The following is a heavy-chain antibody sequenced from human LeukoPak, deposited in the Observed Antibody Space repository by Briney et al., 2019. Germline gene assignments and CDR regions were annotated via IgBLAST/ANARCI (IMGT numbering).Heavy chain of an antibody. CDR1: GYTFTGYY. Sequence: ASVKVSCKASGYTFTGYYMHWVRQAPGQGLEWMGWINPNSGGTNYAQKFQGRVTMTRDTSISTAYMELSRLRSDDTAVYYCARNSYSGGVFWSVYYMSWFAPGGQGPLVTVSS. J-gene: IGHJ5*02. CDR3: ARNSYSGGVFWSVYYMSWFAP. CDR2: INPNSGGT. D-gene: IGHD3-3*01. V-gene: IGHV1-2*02.